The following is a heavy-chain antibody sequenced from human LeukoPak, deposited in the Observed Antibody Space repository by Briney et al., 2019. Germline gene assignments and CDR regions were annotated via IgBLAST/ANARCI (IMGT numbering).Heavy chain of an antibody. D-gene: IGHD1-20*01. Sequence: QPQGSLRLSCAASGFTFRRHGMHCARQAPGKGLQWVAFIRYDGSDKYYADSVKGRFATSRDNSENTLYLQMNSLRPADTAVYYSPKRSYYRSNNCPQYHYNMDVRGKGTTDIVSS. CDR1: GFTFRRHG. CDR2: IRYDGSDK. J-gene: IGHJ6*03. CDR3: PKRSYYRSNNCPQYHYNMDV. V-gene: IGHV3-30*02.